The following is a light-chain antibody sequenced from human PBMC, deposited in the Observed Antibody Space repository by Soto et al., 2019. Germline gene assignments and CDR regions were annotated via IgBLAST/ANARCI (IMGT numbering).Light chain of an antibody. CDR2: EIN. CDR3: SSFAGSNNFPYV. Sequence: QSALTQPASVSGSPGQSITISCTGTSSDVGLYDYVSWYQQHPGKAPQLMIYEINKRPSGVPDRFSGSKSGNTASLTVSGLQAEDEADYYCSSFAGSNNFPYVFGTGTKVTVL. J-gene: IGLJ1*01. CDR1: SSDVGLYDY. V-gene: IGLV2-8*01.